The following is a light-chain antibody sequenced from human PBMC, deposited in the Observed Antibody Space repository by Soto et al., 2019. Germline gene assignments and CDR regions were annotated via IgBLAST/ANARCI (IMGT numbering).Light chain of an antibody. Sequence: DIQLTQSPSTLSASVGDSITITCRASQSISGWLAWYQQKPGKAPKFLIFDASRLEVGVPSRFSGSGSGTEFPLTISSLQADDFATYYCQQYSSYYATFGQGTKVEIK. CDR1: QSISGW. CDR2: DAS. CDR3: QQYSSYYAT. J-gene: IGKJ1*01. V-gene: IGKV1-5*01.